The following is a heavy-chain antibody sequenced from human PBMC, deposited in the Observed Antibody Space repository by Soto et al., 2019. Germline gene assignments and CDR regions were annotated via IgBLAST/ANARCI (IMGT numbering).Heavy chain of an antibody. D-gene: IGHD1-1*01. CDR1: GYTFTSYA. CDR2: INAGNGNT. CDR3: ARDDAAERFQH. J-gene: IGHJ1*01. Sequence: GASVKVSCKASGYTFTSYAMHWVRQAPGQRLEWMGWINAGNGNTKYSQKFQGRFTISRDNSKNTLYLQMNSLRAEDTAVYYCARDDAAERFQHWGQGTLVTVSS. V-gene: IGHV1-3*01.